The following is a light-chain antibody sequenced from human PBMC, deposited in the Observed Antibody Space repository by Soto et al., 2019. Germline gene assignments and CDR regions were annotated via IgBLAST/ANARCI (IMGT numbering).Light chain of an antibody. CDR2: DAS. J-gene: IGKJ4*01. V-gene: IGKV3-11*01. CDR3: QQRSNWPST. CDR1: QSVSSS. Sequence: EIVLTQSPATLSLSPGDRATLSCRARQSVSSSLAWYQQKPVQAPRLLLYDASNRATGIPARFSGSGSGTDVTLTITSLEPEDFAVYYCQQRSNWPSTFGGGTKVEIK.